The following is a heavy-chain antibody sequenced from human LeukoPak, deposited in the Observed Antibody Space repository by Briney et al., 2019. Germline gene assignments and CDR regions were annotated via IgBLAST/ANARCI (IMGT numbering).Heavy chain of an antibody. CDR2: IIPILGTA. CDR1: GGTFSSYT. J-gene: IGHJ1*01. V-gene: IGHV1-69*08. CDR3: ASTTVNYYDSSVLRRAEYFQH. Sequence: SVKVSCKASGGTFSSYTISWVRQAPGQGLEWMGRIIPILGTANYAQKFQGRVTITADKSTSTAYMELSSLRSEDTAVYYCASTTVNYYDSSVLRRAEYFQHWGQGTLVTVSS. D-gene: IGHD3-22*01.